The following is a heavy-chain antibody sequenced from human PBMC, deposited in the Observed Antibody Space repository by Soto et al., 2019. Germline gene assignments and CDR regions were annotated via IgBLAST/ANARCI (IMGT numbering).Heavy chain of an antibody. V-gene: IGHV3-7*05. D-gene: IGHD3-9*01. Sequence: GGSLRLSCAASGFSFSKLWMSWVRQSPGKGLEWVANIRQDGSERNYMDSVKGRFTISRDNGRNSLFLQMSSLRVEDTAVYYCARGGYDILTGYFDYWGQGTLVTVSS. CDR3: ARGGYDILTGYFDY. CDR1: GFSFSKLW. CDR2: IRQDGSER. J-gene: IGHJ4*02.